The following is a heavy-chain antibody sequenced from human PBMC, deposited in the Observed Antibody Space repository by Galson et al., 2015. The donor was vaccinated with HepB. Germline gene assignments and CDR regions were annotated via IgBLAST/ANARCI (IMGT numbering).Heavy chain of an antibody. CDR1: GDSVSSNSAA. CDR2: TYYGSKWYN. Sequence: CAISGDSVSSNSAAWIWIRQSPSRGLKWLGRTYYGSKWYNDYTESVKSRITINPDTSKSQLSLHLNSVTPEDTAVYYCARDPTGGGAFDIWGQGTMVTVSS. D-gene: IGHD7-27*01. V-gene: IGHV6-1*01. CDR3: ARDPTGGGAFDI. J-gene: IGHJ3*02.